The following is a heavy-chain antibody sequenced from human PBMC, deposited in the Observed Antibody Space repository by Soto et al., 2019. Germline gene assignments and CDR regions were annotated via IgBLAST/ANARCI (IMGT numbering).Heavy chain of an antibody. CDR2: INAGNGNT. J-gene: IGHJ5*02. Sequence: QVQLVQSGAEVKKPGASVKVSCKASGYTFTSYAMHWVRQAPGQRLEWMGWINAGNGNTKYSQKFQGRVTITRDTSASTAYMELSSLRSEDTAVYYCARSRSTGVSSYRRGGRFGEPFDPWGQGTLVTVSS. CDR3: ARSRSTGVSSYRRGGRFGEPFDP. D-gene: IGHD3-10*01. V-gene: IGHV1-3*01. CDR1: GYTFTSYA.